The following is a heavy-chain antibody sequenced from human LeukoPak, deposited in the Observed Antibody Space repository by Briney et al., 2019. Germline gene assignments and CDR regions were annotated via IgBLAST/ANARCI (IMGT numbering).Heavy chain of an antibody. CDR3: ARDSHYGDYKGYFDY. CDR1: GFTFSDYY. J-gene: IGHJ4*02. CDR2: ISGSGGST. D-gene: IGHD4-17*01. Sequence: PGGSLRLSCAASGFTFSDYYMSWIRQAPGKGLEWVSAISGSGGSTYYADSVKGRFTISRDNSKNTLYLQMNSLRAEDTAVYYCARDSHYGDYKGYFDYWGQGTLVTVSS. V-gene: IGHV3-23*01.